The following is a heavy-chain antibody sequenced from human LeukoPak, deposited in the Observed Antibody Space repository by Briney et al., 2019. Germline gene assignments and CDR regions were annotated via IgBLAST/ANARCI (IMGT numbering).Heavy chain of an antibody. CDR2: ISYDGSNK. Sequence: GGSLRLFCAASGFTFSYYGMHWVRQAPGKGLECVAVISYDGSNKYYAESVKGRFTISRDNSKNTLYLQMNSLRAEDTAVYYCAKDYYDSSGYYNDAVDIWGQGTMVTVSS. J-gene: IGHJ3*02. D-gene: IGHD3-22*01. CDR1: GFTFSYYG. CDR3: AKDYYDSSGYYNDAVDI. V-gene: IGHV3-30*18.